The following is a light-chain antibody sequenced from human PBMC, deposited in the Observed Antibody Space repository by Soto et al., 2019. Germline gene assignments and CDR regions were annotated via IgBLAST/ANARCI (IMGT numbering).Light chain of an antibody. V-gene: IGKV3-15*01. CDR1: QSVSSN. Sequence: EIVITQSPATLSVSPGERATLSCSASQSVSSNLAWYQQKPGQAPRLLIYGASTRATGIPARFSGSGSGTEFTLTISSLQSEDFAVYYCQQYKNWRPVRLGRGTKVDIK. CDR2: GAS. J-gene: IGKJ1*01. CDR3: QQYKNWRPVR.